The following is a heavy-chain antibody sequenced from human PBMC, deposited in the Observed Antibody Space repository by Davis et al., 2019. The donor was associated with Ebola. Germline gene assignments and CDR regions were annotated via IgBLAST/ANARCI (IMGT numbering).Heavy chain of an antibody. Sequence: GGSLRLSCAASGFTFSSYAMSWVRQAPGKGLEWVSAISGSGGSTYYADSVKGRFTISRDNSKNTLYLQMNSLRAEDTAVYYCATSRGPYYYYGMDVWGQGTTVTVSS. V-gene: IGHV3-23*01. CDR3: ATSRGPYYYYGMDV. CDR1: GFTFSSYA. J-gene: IGHJ6*02. CDR2: ISGSGGST.